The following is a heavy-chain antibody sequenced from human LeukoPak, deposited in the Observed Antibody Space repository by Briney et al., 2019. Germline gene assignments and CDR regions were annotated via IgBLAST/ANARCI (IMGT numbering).Heavy chain of an antibody. D-gene: IGHD6-13*01. Sequence: ASVKVSCKASGGTFSRYAISWVRQAPGHGLEWMGGIIPIFGTANYAQKFQGRVTMTRYTSISTAYMELCRLRSDDTAVYYCARVTRTIAAAGTGAFDIWGQGTMVTVSS. J-gene: IGHJ3*02. CDR1: GGTFSRYA. V-gene: IGHV1-69*05. CDR2: IIPIFGTA. CDR3: ARVTRTIAAAGTGAFDI.